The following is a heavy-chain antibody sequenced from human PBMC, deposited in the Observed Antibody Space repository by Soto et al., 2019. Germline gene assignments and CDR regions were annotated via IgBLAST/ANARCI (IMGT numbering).Heavy chain of an antibody. V-gene: IGHV3-21*01. CDR3: ARSIAARLNWFDP. J-gene: IGHJ5*02. CDR1: GFTFSSYS. Sequence: GGSLRLSCAASGFTFSSYSIHCVRQAPGKGLEWVSSISSSSTYIYYADSVKGRFTISRDNAKNSLYLQMNSLRAEDTAVYYCARSIAARLNWFDPWGQGTLVTVSS. CDR2: ISSSSTYI. D-gene: IGHD6-6*01.